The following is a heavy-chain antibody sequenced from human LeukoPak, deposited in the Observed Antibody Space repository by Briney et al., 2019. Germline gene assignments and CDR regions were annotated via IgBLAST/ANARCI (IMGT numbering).Heavy chain of an antibody. CDR2: INTSGGST. CDR1: GYTFTSYY. J-gene: IGHJ4*02. D-gene: IGHD4-17*01. V-gene: IGHV1-46*01. Sequence: ASVKVSCKASGYTFTSYYMHWVRQAPGQGLEWMGIINTSGGSTSYAQKFQGRVTMTRDTSTSTVYMELSSLRSEDTAVYYCARAYTVTDDFDYWGQGTLVTVSS. CDR3: ARAYTVTDDFDY.